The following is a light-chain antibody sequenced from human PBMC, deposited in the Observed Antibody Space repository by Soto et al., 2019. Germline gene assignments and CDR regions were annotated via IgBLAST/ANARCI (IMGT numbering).Light chain of an antibody. CDR1: QSVSSY. V-gene: IGKV3-11*01. CDR2: DAF. CDR3: QQRSNWPPEFT. J-gene: IGKJ3*01. Sequence: EIVLTQSPATLSLSPGEGVTLSCRASQSVSSYLAWYQQKPGQAPRLLIYDAFNRATGIPDRFSGSGSGTDFTLTISSLEPEDFAVYYCQQRSNWPPEFTFGQGTKVDIK.